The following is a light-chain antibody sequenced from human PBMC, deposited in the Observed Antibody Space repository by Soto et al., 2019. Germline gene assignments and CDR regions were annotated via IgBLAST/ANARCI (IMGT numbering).Light chain of an antibody. CDR2: GAS. V-gene: IGKV3-20*01. CDR1: QSVSSSY. Sequence: EIVLTQSPGTLSLSPGERATLSCRASQSVSSSYLAWYHQKPGQAPRLLIYGASSRATGIPDRFSGSGSGTDFTLNISRLEPEDFAVYYCQQYYSSPLTFGGGTKVEIK. J-gene: IGKJ4*01. CDR3: QQYYSSPLT.